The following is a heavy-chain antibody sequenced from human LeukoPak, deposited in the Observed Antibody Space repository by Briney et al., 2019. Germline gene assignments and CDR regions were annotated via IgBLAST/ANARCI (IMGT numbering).Heavy chain of an antibody. CDR1: GFTFGDYA. D-gene: IGHD6-19*01. Sequence: PGRSLRLSCTAFGFTFGDYAMSWVRQAPGMGLEWVGFIRSKAYGGTTEYAASVKGRFTISRDDSKSIAYLQVNSLKTEDTAVYYCTRDLAVTGYYSGMDVWGQGTTVTVSS. CDR3: TRDLAVTGYYSGMDV. J-gene: IGHJ6*02. CDR2: IRSKAYGGTT. V-gene: IGHV3-49*04.